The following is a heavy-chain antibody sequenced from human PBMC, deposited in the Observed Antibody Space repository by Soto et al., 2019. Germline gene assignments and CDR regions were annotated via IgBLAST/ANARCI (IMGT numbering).Heavy chain of an antibody. CDR2: INHSGST. CDR1: GGSFSGYY. J-gene: IGHJ6*02. V-gene: IGHV4-34*01. D-gene: IGHD6-13*01. CDR3: AREIAAAEQYYYGMDV. Sequence: SETLSLTCAVYGGSFSGYYWGWIRQPPGKGLEWIGEINHSGSTNYNPSLKSRVTISVDTSKNQFSLKLSSVTAADTAVYYCAREIAAAEQYYYGMDVWGQGTTVTVSS.